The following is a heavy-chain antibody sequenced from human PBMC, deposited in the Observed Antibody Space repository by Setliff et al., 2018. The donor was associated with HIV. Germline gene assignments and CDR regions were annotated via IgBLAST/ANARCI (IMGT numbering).Heavy chain of an antibody. Sequence: GESLKISCKALDYTFTTYWIGWVRQMPGEGLEWVSYVSSTSGNINYADSVKGRFTISRDNAKSSLYLQMNSLRAEDTAVYYCARGGATRPDYWGQGTLVTVSS. J-gene: IGHJ4*02. CDR1: DYTFTTYW. CDR3: ARGGATRPDY. V-gene: IGHV3-48*01. D-gene: IGHD1-26*01. CDR2: VSSTSGNI.